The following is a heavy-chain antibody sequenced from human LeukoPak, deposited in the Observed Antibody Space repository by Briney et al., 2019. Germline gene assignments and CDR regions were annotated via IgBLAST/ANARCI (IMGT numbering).Heavy chain of an antibody. Sequence: SETLSLTCTVSGDSINNYYRSWIRQPPGKGLEWIGYVYYSGTTNYNPSLKSRASISVDTSKNQFSLKLTTVTAADTAVYCARERTMVRGMSWFDPWGQGTLVTVSS. CDR1: GDSINNYY. CDR3: ARERTMVRGMSWFDP. V-gene: IGHV4-59*01. J-gene: IGHJ5*02. CDR2: VYYSGTT. D-gene: IGHD3-10*01.